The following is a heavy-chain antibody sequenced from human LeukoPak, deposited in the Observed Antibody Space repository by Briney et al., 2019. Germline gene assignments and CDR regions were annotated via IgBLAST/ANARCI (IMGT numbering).Heavy chain of an antibody. CDR3: SRRRDGYPSYGMDV. D-gene: IGHD5-24*01. J-gene: IGHJ6*02. Sequence: PGGSLRLSCVASGFTFSSYTMHWVRQAPGKGLEWVAVISYDGSNKYYADSVKGRFTISRDNSKNTLYLQMNSLRAEDTAVYCCSRRRDGYPSYGMDVWGQGTTVTVSS. V-gene: IGHV3-30*04. CDR1: GFTFSSYT. CDR2: ISYDGSNK.